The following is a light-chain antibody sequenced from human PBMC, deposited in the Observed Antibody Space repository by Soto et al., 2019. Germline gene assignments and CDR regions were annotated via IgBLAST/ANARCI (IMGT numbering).Light chain of an antibody. CDR1: QSVSSW. CDR3: QQYGSLPGT. V-gene: IGKV1-5*01. CDR2: DAS. Sequence: IQVTPAPSALSASVADTFTVTWPASQSVSSWLAWYQQKPGEAPKLMIYDASDLPRGVPSRFSGSGSGTNFTLTIGRLEPDDVAVYYCQQYGSLPGTLGPGTKVDIK. J-gene: IGKJ1*01.